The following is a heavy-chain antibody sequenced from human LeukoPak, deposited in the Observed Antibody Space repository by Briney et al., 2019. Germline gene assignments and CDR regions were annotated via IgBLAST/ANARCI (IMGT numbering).Heavy chain of an antibody. V-gene: IGHV3-74*03. J-gene: IGHJ6*02. CDR1: GFTFSTSW. CDR3: VRDHYYSMDV. Sequence: GGSLRLSCAASGFTFSTSWLHWVRQAPGKGLVWVSRINSDGSSTTYADSVKGRFTISRDNPKNTLYLQMNSLRAEDTAVYYCVRDHYYSMDVWGQGTTVSVS. CDR2: INSDGSST.